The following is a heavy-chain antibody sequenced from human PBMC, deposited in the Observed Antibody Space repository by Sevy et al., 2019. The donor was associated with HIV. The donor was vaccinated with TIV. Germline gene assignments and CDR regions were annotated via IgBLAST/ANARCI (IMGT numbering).Heavy chain of an antibody. CDR2: IYPDDSET. V-gene: IGHV5-51*01. J-gene: IGHJ4*02. D-gene: IGHD3-22*01. CDR3: ARRGYDTSGYPQYYFDS. Sequence: GESLKISCKGSGYRFTSYWIGWVRQMPGKGLEWMGIIYPDDSETIYSPSFQGQVTISVDKSINTAYVQWSSLKASDTAMYFCARRGYDTSGYPQYYFDSWGQGTLVTVSS. CDR1: GYRFTSYW.